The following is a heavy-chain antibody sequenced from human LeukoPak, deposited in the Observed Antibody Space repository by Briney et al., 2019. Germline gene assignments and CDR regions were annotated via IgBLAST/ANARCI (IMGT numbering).Heavy chain of an antibody. CDR3: ARDLARYYYDSSGYLRHAFDI. V-gene: IGHV7-4-1*02. D-gene: IGHD3-22*01. CDR1: GYTFTSYA. CDR2: INTNTGNP. J-gene: IGHJ3*02. Sequence: ASVKVSCKASGYTFTSYAMNWVRQAPGQGLEWMGWINTNTGNPTYAQGFTGRFVFSLDTSVSTAHLQISSLKAEDTAVYYCARDLARYYYDSSGYLRHAFDIWGQGTMVTVSS.